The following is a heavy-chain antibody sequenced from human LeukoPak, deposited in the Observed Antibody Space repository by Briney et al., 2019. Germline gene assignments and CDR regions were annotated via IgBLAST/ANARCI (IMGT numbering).Heavy chain of an antibody. CDR1: GFSFSSYT. CDR3: ARDPYSSSSVFFYYYMNV. Sequence: GGSLRLSCAASGFSFSSYTMHWVRQAPGKGLEWLAVISYDGSNKYYADSVEGRFTISRDNSKNMLYLQMNSLRAEDTAVFYCARDPYSSSSVFFYYYMNVWGKGTTVTVSS. V-gene: IGHV3-30-3*01. CDR2: ISYDGSNK. J-gene: IGHJ6*03. D-gene: IGHD6-6*01.